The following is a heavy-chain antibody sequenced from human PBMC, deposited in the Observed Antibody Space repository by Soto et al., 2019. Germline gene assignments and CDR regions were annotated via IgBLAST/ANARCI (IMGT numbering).Heavy chain of an antibody. D-gene: IGHD2-2*01. V-gene: IGHV3-33*05. CDR3: ARDGPAGGTSMALRDY. CDR1: GFTFGGYG. J-gene: IGHJ4*02. CDR2: ILYDGSNK. Sequence: QVQLVESGGGVVQPGRSLRLSCATSGFTFGGYGMHWVRQAPGKGLEWVAVILYDGSNKYYADSVKGRFTVSRDNSKNTLCLQMNRLRAEDTAVYYCARDGPAGGTSMALRDYGGQGTLVTVSS.